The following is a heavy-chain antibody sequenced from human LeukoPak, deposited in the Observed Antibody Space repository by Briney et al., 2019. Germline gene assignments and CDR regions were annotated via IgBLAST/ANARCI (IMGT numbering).Heavy chain of an antibody. CDR2: IKQDGSEK. CDR1: GFTFSSYW. V-gene: IGHV3-7*01. D-gene: IGHD3-10*01. Sequence: GSLRLSCAASGFTFSSYWMSWVRQAPGKGLEWVANIKQDGSEKYYVDSVKGRFTISRDNAKNSLYLQMNSLRAEDTAVYYCARGAARKLLWSGEPVPYYMDVWGKGTTVTVSS. J-gene: IGHJ6*03. CDR3: ARGAARKLLWSGEPVPYYMDV.